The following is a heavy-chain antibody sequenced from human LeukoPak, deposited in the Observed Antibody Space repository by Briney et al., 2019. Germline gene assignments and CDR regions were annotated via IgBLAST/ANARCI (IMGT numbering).Heavy chain of an antibody. D-gene: IGHD2-2*01. J-gene: IGHJ4*02. Sequence: PGGSLRLSCSASGFSLSSDGMSWVRQAPGKGLEWVSGILGLGGAGRTYYADSVKGRFTISRDNSKNTLYLQMNSLRAEDTAVYYCAHGTMYQLDYWGQGTLVTVSS. CDR1: GFSLSSDG. CDR2: ILGLGGAGRT. CDR3: AHGTMYQLDY. V-gene: IGHV3-23*01.